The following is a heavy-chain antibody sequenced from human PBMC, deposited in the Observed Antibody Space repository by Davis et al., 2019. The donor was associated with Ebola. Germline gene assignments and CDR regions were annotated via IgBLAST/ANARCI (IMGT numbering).Heavy chain of an antibody. J-gene: IGHJ3*02. CDR1: GYTFTNYA. CDR3: ARRRDYDAFDI. Sequence: ASVKVSCKTSGYTFTNYAIHWVRQAPGQRLEWMGWINAGNGDTKYSQKFQGRVTITRDTPASTAYLELSSLRSEDTAVYYCARRRDYDAFDIWGQGTMVTVSS. CDR2: INAGNGDT. V-gene: IGHV1-3*01. D-gene: IGHD2-21*01.